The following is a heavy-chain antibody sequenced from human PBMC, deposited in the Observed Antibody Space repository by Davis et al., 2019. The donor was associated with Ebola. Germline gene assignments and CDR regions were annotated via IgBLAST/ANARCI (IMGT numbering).Heavy chain of an antibody. CDR2: IIPIFGTP. CDR3: AREVGETKLDQ. J-gene: IGHJ4*02. CDR1: GGTFSSST. Sequence: SVKVSCKASGGTFSSSTISWVRQAPGQGLEWMGEIIPIFGTPNYAQKFQGRVTITADESTSTAYMELNSLRSDDTAVYYCAREVGETKLDQWGQGTLVTVSS. D-gene: IGHD1-26*01. V-gene: IGHV1-69*13.